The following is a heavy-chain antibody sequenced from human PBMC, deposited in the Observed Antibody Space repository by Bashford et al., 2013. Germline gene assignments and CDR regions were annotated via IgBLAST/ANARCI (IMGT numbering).Heavy chain of an antibody. CDR2: IYYSGST. V-gene: IGHV4-31*03. J-gene: IGHJ6*02. Sequence: SETLSLTCTVSGGSISSGGYYWSWIRQHPGKGLEWIGYIYYSGSTYYNPSLKSRVTISVDTSKNQFSLKLSSVTAADTAVYYCARDGNEGIDVWGQGTTVTVSS. D-gene: IGHD1-14*01. CDR3: ARDGNEGIDV. CDR1: GGSISSGGYY.